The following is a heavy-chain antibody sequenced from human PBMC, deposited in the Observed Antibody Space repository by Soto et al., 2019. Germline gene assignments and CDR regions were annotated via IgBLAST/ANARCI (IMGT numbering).Heavy chain of an antibody. CDR2: IYYSGST. Sequence: QVQLQESCLGLVKPSQTLSLTCTVSGGSISSGGYYWSWIRQHPGKGLEWIGYIYYSGSTYYNPSLKSRVTISVDTSKNQFSLKLSSVTAADTAVYYCARHNYDSSGTAVDVWGQGTTVTVSS. J-gene: IGHJ6*02. CDR3: ARHNYDSSGTAVDV. CDR1: GGSISSGGYY. D-gene: IGHD3-22*01. V-gene: IGHV4-31*03.